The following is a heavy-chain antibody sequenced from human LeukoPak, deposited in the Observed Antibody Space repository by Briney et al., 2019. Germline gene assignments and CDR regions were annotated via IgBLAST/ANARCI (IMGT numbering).Heavy chain of an antibody. D-gene: IGHD6-13*01. CDR3: ARDPLGSSSIHHRDGFDP. CDR2: ISSSSSYI. CDR1: GFTFSSYS. V-gene: IGHV3-21*01. J-gene: IGHJ5*02. Sequence: GGSLRLSCAASGFTFSSYSMNWVRQAPGKGLEWVSSISSSSSYIYYADSVKGRFTISRDNAKNSLYLQMNSLSAEDTAVYYCARDPLGSSSIHHRDGFDPWVQGTQVSVP.